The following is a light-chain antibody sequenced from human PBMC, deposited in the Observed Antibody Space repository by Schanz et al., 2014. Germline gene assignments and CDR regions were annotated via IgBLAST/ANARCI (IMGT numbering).Light chain of an antibody. V-gene: IGKV1-39*01. J-gene: IGKJ2*01. CDR1: QSITSF. CDR3: QRYNTYSYT. Sequence: DIQMTQSPSSLSASVGDRVTISCRASQSITSFLNWYQYKPGRAPKLLIFGASSLQSGVPSRFSGSGSGTDFTLTISCLQSEDFATYYCQRYNTYSYTFGQGTQLEIK. CDR2: GAS.